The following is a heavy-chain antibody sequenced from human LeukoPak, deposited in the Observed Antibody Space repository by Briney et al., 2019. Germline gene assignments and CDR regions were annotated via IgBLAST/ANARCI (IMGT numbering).Heavy chain of an antibody. CDR2: ISASGDNT. CDR3: TKGGDYSSSSPDY. D-gene: IGHD6-13*01. CDR1: GFTFSMFA. J-gene: IGHJ4*02. Sequence: GGSLRLSCAASGFTFSMFAMNWVRQAPGKGLEWVSAISASGDNTYYADSVKGRFTISRDNSKNTLCLQMNSLRAEDTAVYYCTKGGDYSSSSPDYWGQGTLVTVSS. V-gene: IGHV3-23*01.